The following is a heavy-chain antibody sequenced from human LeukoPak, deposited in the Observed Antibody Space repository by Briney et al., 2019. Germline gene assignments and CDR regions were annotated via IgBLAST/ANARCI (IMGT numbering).Heavy chain of an antibody. CDR3: AKVLDYGDYGGFDY. V-gene: IGHV3-23*01. CDR1: GFTFSSYA. CDR2: TSGSGGST. D-gene: IGHD4-17*01. J-gene: IGHJ4*02. Sequence: GGSLRLSCAASGFTFSSYAMSWVRQAPGKGLEWVSATSGSGGSTYYADSVKGRFTISRDNSENTLYLQMNSLRAEDTAVYYCAKVLDYGDYGGFDYWGQGTLVTVSS.